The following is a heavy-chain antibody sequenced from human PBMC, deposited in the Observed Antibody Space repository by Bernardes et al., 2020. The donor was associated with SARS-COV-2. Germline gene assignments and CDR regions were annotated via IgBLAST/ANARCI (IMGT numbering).Heavy chain of an antibody. V-gene: IGHV3-7*03. CDR2: IKRDGSET. Sequence: GSLRHSCAGSGFDFSAYWMTWVRQAPGKGLEWVANIKRDGSETYYVDSVKGRFTISRDNAKNLVFLQMNSLRAEDTAVFYCARSAGMDVWGQGTMVTVSS. CDR3: ARSAGMDV. CDR1: GFDFSAYW. J-gene: IGHJ6*02.